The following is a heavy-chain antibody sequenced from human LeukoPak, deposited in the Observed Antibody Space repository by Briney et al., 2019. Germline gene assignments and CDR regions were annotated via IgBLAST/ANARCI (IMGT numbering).Heavy chain of an antibody. CDR3: ATPSNYFDY. D-gene: IGHD2-2*01. Sequence: PGGSLRLSCAASGYTFSSYAMNWVRQAPGKGLEWVSAISGSGGSTYYADSVKGRFTISRDNSRNTLYLQMNSLRAEDTAVYYCATPSNYFDYWGQGTLVTVSS. CDR2: ISGSGGST. CDR1: GYTFSSYA. J-gene: IGHJ4*02. V-gene: IGHV3-23*01.